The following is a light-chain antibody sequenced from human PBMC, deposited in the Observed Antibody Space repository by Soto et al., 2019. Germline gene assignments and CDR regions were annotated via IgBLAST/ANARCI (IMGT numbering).Light chain of an antibody. J-gene: IGKJ1*01. Sequence: AIQMTQSPSSLSASVGDRVTITCRASQGIRNDLGWYQQKPGKAPKLLIYAASILQTGVPSRFSGSGSGTDFPLTIISLQSEDCATDYFLKEYIYPRTFGQGTQVEIQ. CDR1: QGIRND. CDR3: LKEYIYPRT. V-gene: IGKV1-6*02. CDR2: AAS.